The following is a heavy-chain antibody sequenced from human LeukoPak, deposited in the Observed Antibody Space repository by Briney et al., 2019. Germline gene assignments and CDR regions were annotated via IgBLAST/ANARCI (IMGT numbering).Heavy chain of an antibody. CDR3: ARDWEHQLVLDY. CDR2: ISFDGSNK. D-gene: IGHD6-13*01. V-gene: IGHV3-30-3*01. Sequence: PGGSLRLSCAASGFTFSSYWMSWVRQAPGKGLEWVAVISFDGSNKYYADSVKGRFTISRDNSKNTLYLQMNSLRAEDTAVYYCARDWEHQLVLDYWGQGTLVTVSS. CDR1: GFTFSSYW. J-gene: IGHJ4*02.